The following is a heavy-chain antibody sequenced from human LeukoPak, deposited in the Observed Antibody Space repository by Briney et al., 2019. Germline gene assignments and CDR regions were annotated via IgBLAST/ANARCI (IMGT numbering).Heavy chain of an antibody. CDR1: GGSFSGYY. V-gene: IGHV4-34*01. CDR2: INHSGST. Sequence: PSETLSLTCAVHGGSFSGYYWSWIRQPPGKGLEWIGEINHSGSTNYNPSLKSRVTISVDTSKNQFSLKLSSVTAADTAVYYCARGGLSSSWFDPWGQGTLVTVSS. D-gene: IGHD6-13*01. J-gene: IGHJ5*02. CDR3: ARGGLSSSWFDP.